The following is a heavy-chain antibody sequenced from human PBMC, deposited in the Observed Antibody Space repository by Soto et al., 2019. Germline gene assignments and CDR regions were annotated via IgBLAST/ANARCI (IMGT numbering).Heavy chain of an antibody. V-gene: IGHV1-8*01. CDR2: MNPNSGNT. J-gene: IGHJ4*02. Sequence: ASVQVSCKASGYTFRYDDIIWVRQATGQGLEWMGGMNPNSGNTGYAQKFQGRITMTRNTSISTAYMEMNSLTSKDTAVYYCARVGAWALRNLDYWGQGTRVTAPQ. CDR1: GYTFRYDD. D-gene: IGHD3-16*01. CDR3: ARVGAWALRNLDY.